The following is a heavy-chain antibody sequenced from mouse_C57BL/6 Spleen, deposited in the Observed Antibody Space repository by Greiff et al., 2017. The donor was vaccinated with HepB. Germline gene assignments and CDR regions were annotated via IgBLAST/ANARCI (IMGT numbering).Heavy chain of an antibody. Sequence: QVQLQQPGAELVKPGASVKLSCKASGYTFTSYWMHWVKQRPGRGLEWIARIDPNSGGTKYNEKFKSKATLTVDKPSSTAYMQLSSLTSEDSAVYYCARWGILYYYGSSLYYFDYWGQGTTLTVSS. V-gene: IGHV1-72*01. CDR1: GYTFTSYW. D-gene: IGHD1-1*01. J-gene: IGHJ2*01. CDR2: IDPNSGGT. CDR3: ARWGILYYYGSSLYYFDY.